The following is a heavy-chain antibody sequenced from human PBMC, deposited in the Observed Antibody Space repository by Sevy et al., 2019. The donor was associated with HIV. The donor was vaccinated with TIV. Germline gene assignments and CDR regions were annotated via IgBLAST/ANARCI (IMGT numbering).Heavy chain of an antibody. D-gene: IGHD5-18*01. CDR2: IYHSGCT. CDR1: GYSISSGYY. Sequence: SETLSLTCSVSGYSISSGYYWGWIRQPPGKGLEWIGSIYHSGCTYSNPSLKSRVTISVDTSKNQFSLKLSSVTAADTAVYYCARGGYTYGKGYFDYWGQGTLVTVSS. J-gene: IGHJ4*02. V-gene: IGHV4-38-2*02. CDR3: ARGGYTYGKGYFDY.